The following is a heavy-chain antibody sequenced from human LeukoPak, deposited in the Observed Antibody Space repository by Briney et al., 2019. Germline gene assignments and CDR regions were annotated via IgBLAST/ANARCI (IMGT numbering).Heavy chain of an antibody. Sequence: GASVKVSCKASGYTFTSYYMHWVRQAPGKGLEWVSYISSSSTDIYYADSVKGRFTISRDNAKNSLYLQMNSLRAEDTAVYYCARSLLRSPKAMDVWGKGTTVTVSS. CDR1: GYTFTSYY. CDR3: ARSLLRSPKAMDV. V-gene: IGHV3-48*01. D-gene: IGHD3-3*01. J-gene: IGHJ6*04. CDR2: ISSSSTDI.